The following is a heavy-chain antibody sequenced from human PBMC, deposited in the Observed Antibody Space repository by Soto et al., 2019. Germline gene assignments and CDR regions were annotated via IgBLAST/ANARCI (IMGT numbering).Heavy chain of an antibody. D-gene: IGHD2-2*02. J-gene: IGHJ6*02. CDR2: INPSGGST. CDR3: ARDGTDCSSTSCYTGWFHYYYGMDV. V-gene: IGHV1-46*01. Sequence: ASVKVSCKASGYTFTSYYMHWVRQAPGQGLEWIGIINPSGGSTSYAQKFQGRVTMTRDKSTSTVYMELSSLRSEDTAVYYCARDGTDCSSTSCYTGWFHYYYGMDVWGQGTTVTVSS. CDR1: GYTFTSYY.